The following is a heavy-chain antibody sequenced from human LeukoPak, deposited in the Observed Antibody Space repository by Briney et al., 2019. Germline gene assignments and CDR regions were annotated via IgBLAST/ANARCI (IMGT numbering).Heavy chain of an antibody. CDR1: GGSISSYY. CDR2: ISYSGST. V-gene: IGHV4-59*01. CDR3: ARDPGVRAYYNGMDV. Sequence: PSETLCLTCTVSGGSISSYYWSWIRQPPGKGLEWIGYISYSGSTNYNPSLKSRVTMSVDTSKNQFSLKLSSVTAADTAVYYCARDPGVRAYYNGMDVWGRGTTVSVSS. J-gene: IGHJ6*02. D-gene: IGHD3-10*01.